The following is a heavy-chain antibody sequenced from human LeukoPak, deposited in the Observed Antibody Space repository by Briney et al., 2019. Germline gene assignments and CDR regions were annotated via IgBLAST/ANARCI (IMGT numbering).Heavy chain of an antibody. CDR1: GFTFSSYA. CDR3: ARDGAVAGVDAFDI. CDR2: ISYDGSNK. D-gene: IGHD6-19*01. J-gene: IGHJ3*02. V-gene: IGHV3-30*04. Sequence: GGSLRLSCAASGFTFSSYAMQWVRQAPGKGLEWVAVISYDGSNKYYADSVKGRFTISRDNSKNTLYLQMNSLRAEDTAVYYCARDGAVAGVDAFDIWGQGTMVTVPS.